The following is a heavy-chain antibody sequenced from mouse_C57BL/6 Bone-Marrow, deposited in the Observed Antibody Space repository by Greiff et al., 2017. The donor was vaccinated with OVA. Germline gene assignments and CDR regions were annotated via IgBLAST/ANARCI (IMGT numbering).Heavy chain of an antibody. CDR3: ARWAIVGAMDY. Sequence: EVKLVESGGDLVKPGGSLKLSCAASGFTFSSYGMSWVRQTPDKRLEWVATISSGGSYTYYPDSVKGRFTFTRDNAKNTLYLQMSSLKSEDTAMYYCARWAIVGAMDYWGQGTAVTVSS. CDR1: GFTFSSYG. D-gene: IGHD1-3*01. CDR2: ISSGGSYT. J-gene: IGHJ4*01. V-gene: IGHV5-6*01.